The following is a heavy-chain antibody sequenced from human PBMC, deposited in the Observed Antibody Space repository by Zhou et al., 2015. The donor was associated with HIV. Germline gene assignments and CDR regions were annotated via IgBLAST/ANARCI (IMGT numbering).Heavy chain of an antibody. CDR3: ARGADTAIDY. V-gene: IGHV1-18*01. D-gene: IGHD5-18*01. CDR2: ISTSNGDT. Sequence: QVQLVQSGVEVKKPGASVKVSCKASGYTFASYGISWVRQAPAQGLEWMGWISTSNGDTKYAQKFLGRVTMTTDTSTSTAYMELRNLRSDDTAVYYCARGADTAIDYWGQGTLVTVSS. CDR1: GYTFASYG. J-gene: IGHJ4*02.